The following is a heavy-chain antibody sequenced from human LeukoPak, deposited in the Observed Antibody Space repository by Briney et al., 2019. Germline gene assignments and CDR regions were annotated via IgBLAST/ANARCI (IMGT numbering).Heavy chain of an antibody. V-gene: IGHV1-8*01. Sequence: ASVKVSCKASGYTFTSYDINWVRQATGQGLEWMGWMSPNSGNTGYAQKFQGRVTMTRNTSISTAYMELSSLRSEDTAVYYCARGEGGDIPVEVDYWGQGTLVTVSS. CDR3: ARGEGGDIPVEVDY. D-gene: IGHD5-12*01. CDR1: GYTFTSYD. CDR2: MSPNSGNT. J-gene: IGHJ4*02.